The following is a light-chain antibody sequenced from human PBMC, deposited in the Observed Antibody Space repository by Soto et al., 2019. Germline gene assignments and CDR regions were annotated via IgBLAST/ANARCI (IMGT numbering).Light chain of an antibody. CDR3: QQYGDSLWT. V-gene: IGKV3-20*01. CDR2: GTS. J-gene: IGKJ1*01. Sequence: EIVLTQSPGTLSLSPGERATLSCRASQSVTSTFLAWFQQKPGQATRLLIYGTSNRATGIPDRFSGSGSGTDFTLTISRLEPEDFAVYYCQQYGDSLWTFGQGTKVEIK. CDR1: QSVTSTF.